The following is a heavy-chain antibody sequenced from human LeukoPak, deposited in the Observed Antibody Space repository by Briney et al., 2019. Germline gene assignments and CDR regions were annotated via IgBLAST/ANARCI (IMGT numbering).Heavy chain of an antibody. J-gene: IGHJ3*02. V-gene: IGHV5-51*01. CDR3: ASSTIFGVVIYDAFDI. Sequence: GESLKISCKGSGYIFTSYWIGWVRQLPGKGLEWMGIIYPGDSDTRYSPSFQGQVTISADKSISTAYLQWSSLKASDTAMYYCASSTIFGVVIYDAFDIWGQGTMVTVSS. CDR2: IYPGDSDT. D-gene: IGHD3-3*01. CDR1: GYIFTSYW.